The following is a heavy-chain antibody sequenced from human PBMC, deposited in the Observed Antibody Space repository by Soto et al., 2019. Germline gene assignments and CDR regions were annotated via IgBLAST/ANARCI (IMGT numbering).Heavy chain of an antibody. Sequence: ASVKVSCKASGYTFTSYDINWVRQATGQGLEWMGWMSPNSGNTGYAQKFQGRVTMTRNTSISTAYMELSSLRSEDTAVYYCARAARLGALFEFDYWGQGTLVTVSS. CDR3: ARAARLGALFEFDY. V-gene: IGHV1-8*01. CDR2: MSPNSGNT. J-gene: IGHJ4*02. D-gene: IGHD3-16*01. CDR1: GYTFTSYD.